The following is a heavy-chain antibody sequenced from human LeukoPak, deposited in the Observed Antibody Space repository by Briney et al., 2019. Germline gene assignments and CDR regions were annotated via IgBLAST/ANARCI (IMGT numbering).Heavy chain of an antibody. CDR1: GFTFNHYA. D-gene: IGHD6-19*01. CDR2: ISYDGSNK. V-gene: IGHV3-30-3*01. Sequence: GGSLRLSCAASGFTFNHYAMHWVRQAPGKGLEWVAVISYDGSNKYYADSVKGRFTISRDNSKNTLYLQMNSLRAEDTAVYYCALTVAGWGQGTLVTVSS. CDR3: ALTVAG. J-gene: IGHJ4*02.